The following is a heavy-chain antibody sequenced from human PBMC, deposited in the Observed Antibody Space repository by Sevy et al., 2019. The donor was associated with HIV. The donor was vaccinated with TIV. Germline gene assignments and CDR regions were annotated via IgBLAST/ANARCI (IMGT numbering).Heavy chain of an antibody. CDR3: ATLYHDGSAVQAFDI. Sequence: ASVKVSCKASGGTFRSYGISWVRQAPGQGLEWMGIFSPVFGTTNYAQRFQGRVTFTADESTSRAFMESSSLRSEDTAVYYCATLYHDGSAVQAFDIWGQGTMVTVSS. CDR1: GGTFRSYG. D-gene: IGHD3-22*01. J-gene: IGHJ3*02. V-gene: IGHV1-69*13. CDR2: FSPVFGTT.